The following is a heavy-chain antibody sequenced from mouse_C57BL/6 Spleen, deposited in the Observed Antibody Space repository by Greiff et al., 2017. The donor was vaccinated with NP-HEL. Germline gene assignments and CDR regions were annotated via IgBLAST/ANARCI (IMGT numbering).Heavy chain of an antibody. V-gene: IGHV1-59*01. J-gene: IGHJ1*03. CDR3: ASAYGSSYWYFDV. CDR1: GYTFTSYW. D-gene: IGHD1-1*01. Sequence: QVQLQQPGAELVRPGTSVKLSCKASGYTFTSYWMHWVKQRPGQGLEWIGVIDPSESYTNYNQKFKGKATLTVDTSSSTAYMQLSSLTSEDSAVYYCASAYGSSYWYFDVWGTGTTVTVSS. CDR2: IDPSESYT.